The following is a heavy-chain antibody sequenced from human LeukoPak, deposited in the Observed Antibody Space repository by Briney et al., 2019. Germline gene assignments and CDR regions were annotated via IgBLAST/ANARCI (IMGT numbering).Heavy chain of an antibody. D-gene: IGHD4-23*01. J-gene: IGHJ6*03. CDR2: MNPNSGNT. CDR1: GYTFTSYG. CDR3: ARVPTTVAPYYYYYYYMDV. V-gene: IGHV1-8*03. Sequence: ASVKVSCKASGYTFTSYGISWVRQAPGQGLEWMGWMNPNSGNTGYAQKFQGRVTITRNTSISTAYMELSSLRSEDTAVYYCARVPTTVAPYYYYYYYMDVWGKGTTVTVSS.